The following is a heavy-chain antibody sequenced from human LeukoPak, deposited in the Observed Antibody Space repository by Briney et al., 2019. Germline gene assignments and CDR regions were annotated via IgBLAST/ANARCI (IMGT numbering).Heavy chain of an antibody. CDR2: IIPILGIA. D-gene: IGHD3-22*01. CDR1: GGTFSSYA. J-gene: IGHJ3*02. V-gene: IGHV1-69*04. Sequence: ASVKVSCKASGGTFSSYAISWVRQAPGQGLQWMGRIIPILGIANYAQKFQGRVTITADKSTCTAYMELSSLRSEDTAVYYCARALYYDNDAFDIWGQGTMVTVSS. CDR3: ARALYYDNDAFDI.